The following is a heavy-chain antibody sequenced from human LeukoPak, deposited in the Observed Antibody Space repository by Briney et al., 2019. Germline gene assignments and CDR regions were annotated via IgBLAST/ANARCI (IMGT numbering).Heavy chain of an antibody. V-gene: IGHV4-34*01. D-gene: IGHD6-13*01. CDR2: INHSGST. J-gene: IGHJ4*02. Sequence: PSETLSLTCAVYGASFSGYYWSWLREPPGKGLEWIGEINHSGSTNYNPSLKSRVTISVDTSKNQFSLKLSSVTAADTAVYYCARGPFRAAALLGYWGQGTLVTVSS. CDR3: ARGPFRAAALLGY. CDR1: GASFSGYY.